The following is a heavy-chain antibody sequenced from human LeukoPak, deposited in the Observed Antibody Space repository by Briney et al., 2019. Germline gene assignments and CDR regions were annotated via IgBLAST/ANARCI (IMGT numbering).Heavy chain of an antibody. J-gene: IGHJ4*02. CDR1: GFTFSSYG. Sequence: GRSLRLSCAASGFTFSSYGMHWDRQAPGKGLEWVAVISYDGSNKYYADSVKGRFTISRDNSKNTLYLQMNSLRAEDTAVYYCAAYHPPDYWGQGTLVTVSS. V-gene: IGHV3-30*03. CDR2: ISYDGSNK. CDR3: AAYHPPDY. D-gene: IGHD2-2*01.